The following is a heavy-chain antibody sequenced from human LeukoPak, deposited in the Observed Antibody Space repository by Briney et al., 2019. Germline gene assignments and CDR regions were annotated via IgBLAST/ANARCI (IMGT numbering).Heavy chain of an antibody. Sequence: SETPSLTCAVYGGSFSGYYWSWIRQPPGKGLEWIGEINHSGNTNYNPSLKSRVTISVDTSKNQFSLKLSSVTAADTAVYYCAIVALGYCSSTSCYRAYFDYWGQGTLVTVSS. J-gene: IGHJ4*02. CDR1: GGSFSGYY. CDR3: AIVALGYCSSTSCYRAYFDY. V-gene: IGHV4-34*01. CDR2: INHSGNT. D-gene: IGHD2-2*02.